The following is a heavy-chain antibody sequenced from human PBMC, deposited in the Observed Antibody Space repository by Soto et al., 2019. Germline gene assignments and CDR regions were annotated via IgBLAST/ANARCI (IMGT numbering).Heavy chain of an antibody. V-gene: IGHV1-3*01. J-gene: IGHJ4*02. Sequence: QVQLLQSGTEVKKPGASVMFSCKASGYTFTSYAVHWVRQAPGQRLEWMGWIHGGNENRAYSQKFQGRVTTTRDTSATTAYIELRSLRSEDTAVYYCARGVVRSCIDGFFHYWGQGTLVPVSS. CDR1: GYTFTSYA. CDR3: ARGVVRSCIDGFFHY. D-gene: IGHD6-6*01. CDR2: IHGGNENR.